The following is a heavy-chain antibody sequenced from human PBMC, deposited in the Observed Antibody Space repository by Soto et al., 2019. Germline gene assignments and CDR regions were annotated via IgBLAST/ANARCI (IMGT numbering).Heavy chain of an antibody. V-gene: IGHV5-51*01. D-gene: IGHD2-2*01. CDR3: ARHVGDIVVVPAAPYVGAFDI. J-gene: IGHJ3*02. CDR2: IYPGDSDT. CDR1: GYSFTSYW. Sequence: GESLKISCKGSGYSFTSYWIGWVRQMPGKGLEWMGIIYPGDSDTRYSPSFQGQVPISADKSISTAYLQWSSLKASCTAMYDCARHVGDIVVVPAAPYVGAFDIWGQGTMVTVSS.